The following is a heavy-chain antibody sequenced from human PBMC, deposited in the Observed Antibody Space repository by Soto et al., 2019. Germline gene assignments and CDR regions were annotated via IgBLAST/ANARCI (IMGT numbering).Heavy chain of an antibody. CDR3: ARAVAVPADFDY. CDR2: INAGNGNT. D-gene: IGHD6-19*01. J-gene: IGHJ4*02. Sequence: QVQLVQSGAEEKKPGASVKVSCKASGYTFTSYAMHWVRQAPGQRLEWMGWINAGNGNTKYSQKFQGRVTITRDTSASTDYMELSSLRSEDTAVYYCARAVAVPADFDYWGQGTLVPVCS. CDR1: GYTFTSYA. V-gene: IGHV1-3*05.